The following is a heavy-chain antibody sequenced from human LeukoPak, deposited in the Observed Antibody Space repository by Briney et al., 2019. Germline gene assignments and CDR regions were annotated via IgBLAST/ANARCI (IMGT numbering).Heavy chain of an antibody. CDR1: AFTFSDYY. CDR3: ARDRGYDYCWFEP. J-gene: IGHJ5*02. Sequence: GGSLRLSCAASAFTFSDYYMAWIRQAPGKGLEWVSYISDSSTYTNYADSVKGRFTISRDNAKNSLYLQMNSLRAEDTAVYYCARDRGYDYCWFEPWGQGTLVTVSS. V-gene: IGHV3-11*06. CDR2: ISDSSTYT. D-gene: IGHD5-12*01.